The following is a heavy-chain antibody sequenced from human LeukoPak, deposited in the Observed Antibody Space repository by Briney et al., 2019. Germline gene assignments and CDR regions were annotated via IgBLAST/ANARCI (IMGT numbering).Heavy chain of an antibody. CDR2: INSSGGST. CDR3: ARDPRSSGYSSHGFDP. Sequence: ASVKVSCKASGYTFTSYYMHWVRQAPGQGLEWMGIINSSGGSTSYAQKFQGRVTMTRDTSTSTVYMELSSLRSDDTAVYYCARDPRSSGYSSHGFDPWGQGTLVTVSS. CDR1: GYTFTSYY. V-gene: IGHV1-46*01. J-gene: IGHJ5*02. D-gene: IGHD3-22*01.